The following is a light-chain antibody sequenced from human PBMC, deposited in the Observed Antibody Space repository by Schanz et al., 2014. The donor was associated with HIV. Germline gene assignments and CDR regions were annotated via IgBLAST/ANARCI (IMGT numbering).Light chain of an antibody. CDR2: GAS. Sequence: EIVLTQSPGTLSLPPGERVTLSCRASQSVSTYLAWYQQKPGQAPRLLIFGASNRATGIPDRFSGSGSGTEFTLTISSLQPDDAATYFCQEYDSAPRTFDQGTKVEIK. J-gene: IGKJ1*01. CDR3: QEYDSAPRT. V-gene: IGKV3-11*01. CDR1: QSVSTY.